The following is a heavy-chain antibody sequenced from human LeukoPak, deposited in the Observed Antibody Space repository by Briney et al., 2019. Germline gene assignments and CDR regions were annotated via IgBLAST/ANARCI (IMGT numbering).Heavy chain of an antibody. V-gene: IGHV3-74*01. Sequence: GGSLRLSCAASGFSFSNYWMHWVRQTPGKGLVWVSRINTDGTSTSYADSVKGRFTISRDNAKNTLHLQVNSLRAEDTALYFCARSDSGDVDYWGQGTLVTVSS. CDR3: ARSDSGDVDY. CDR2: INTDGTST. D-gene: IGHD3-10*01. J-gene: IGHJ4*02. CDR1: GFSFSNYW.